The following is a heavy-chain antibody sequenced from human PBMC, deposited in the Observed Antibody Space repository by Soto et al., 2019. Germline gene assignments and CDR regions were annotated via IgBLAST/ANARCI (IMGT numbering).Heavy chain of an antibody. CDR3: ATSRRYCSGGSCYGLGWFDP. Sequence: ASVKVSCKVSGYTLTELSIHWVRQAPGKGLEWVGGFDPEDGETIYAQKFQGRVTMTEDTSTDTAYMELSSLRSEDTAVYYCATSRRYCSGGSCYGLGWFDPWG. V-gene: IGHV1-24*01. CDR1: GYTLTELS. J-gene: IGHJ5*02. CDR2: FDPEDGET. D-gene: IGHD2-15*01.